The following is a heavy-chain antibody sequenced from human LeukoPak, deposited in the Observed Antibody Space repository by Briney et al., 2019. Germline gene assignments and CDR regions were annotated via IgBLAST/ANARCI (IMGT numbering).Heavy chain of an antibody. D-gene: IGHD2-8*01. Sequence: PSETLSLTCAVYGGSFSGYYWSWIRQPPGKGLEWIGEINHSGSTNYNPSPKSRVTISVDTSKNQFSLKLSSVTAADTAVYYCARGSPYCTNGVCYFDYWGQGTLVTVSS. CDR3: ARGSPYCTNGVCYFDY. J-gene: IGHJ4*02. CDR1: GGSFSGYY. CDR2: INHSGST. V-gene: IGHV4-34*01.